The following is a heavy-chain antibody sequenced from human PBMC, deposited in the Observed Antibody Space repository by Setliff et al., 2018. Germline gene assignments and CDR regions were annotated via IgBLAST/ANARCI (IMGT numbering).Heavy chain of an antibody. D-gene: IGHD3-22*01. V-gene: IGHV1-46*01. Sequence: GASVKVSCKASGYTFTSHYMHWVRQAPGLGLEWMGRINPSSGRTSYAQKFQGRVTMTRDTSTSTVYMDMSSLRSEDTAVYYCARDVFPYHYEGAFDIWGQGTMVTVSS. CDR2: INPSSGRT. CDR1: GYTFTSHY. J-gene: IGHJ3*02. CDR3: ARDVFPYHYEGAFDI.